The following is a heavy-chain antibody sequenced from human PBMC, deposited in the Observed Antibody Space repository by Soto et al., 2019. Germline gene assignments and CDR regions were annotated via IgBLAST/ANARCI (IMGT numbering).Heavy chain of an antibody. CDR1: GFTFSSYG. CDR2: IWYDGSNK. V-gene: IGHV3-33*01. D-gene: IGHD1-26*01. Sequence: QVQLVESGGGVVQPGRSLRLSCAASGFTFSSYGMHWVRQAPGKGLEWVAVIWYDGSNKYYADSVKGRFTISRDNSKNTLYLQMNGLRAEDTAVYYCARGIVGSYFDYWGQGTLVTVSS. J-gene: IGHJ4*02. CDR3: ARGIVGSYFDY.